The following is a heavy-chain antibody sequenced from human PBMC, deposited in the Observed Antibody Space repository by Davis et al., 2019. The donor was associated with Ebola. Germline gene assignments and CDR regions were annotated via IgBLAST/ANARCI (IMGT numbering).Heavy chain of an antibody. J-gene: IGHJ5*02. V-gene: IGHV4-59*01. CDR2: LYYRGNT. Sequence: SETLSLTSPVPAGSIRNYYWSWIRQLPGKGLEWIGYLYYRGNTNYSPSLESRVTISVDTSKNQFYLKMRSVTAADTAVYFCARNSITKFNWLDPWGQGTLVTVSS. CDR1: AGSIRNYY. D-gene: IGHD5-12*01. CDR3: ARNSITKFNWLDP.